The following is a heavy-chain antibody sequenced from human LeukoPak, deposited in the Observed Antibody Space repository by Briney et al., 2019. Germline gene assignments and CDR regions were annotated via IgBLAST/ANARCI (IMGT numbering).Heavy chain of an antibody. J-gene: IGHJ4*02. Sequence: GGSLRLSCAASGFTFSSYAMHWVRQAPGKGLEWVAVISYDGTNKYYADSVKGRFTISRGNSKNTLYLRMNSLRVEDRAVYYCATDPGGREVIPNYFDYWGQGTLVTVSS. D-gene: IGHD2-21*01. CDR3: ATDPGGREVIPNYFDY. CDR2: ISYDGTNK. V-gene: IGHV3-30*04. CDR1: GFTFSSYA.